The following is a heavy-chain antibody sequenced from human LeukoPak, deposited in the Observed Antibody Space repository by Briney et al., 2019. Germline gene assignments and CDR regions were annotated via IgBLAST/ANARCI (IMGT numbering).Heavy chain of an antibody. CDR2: INSDGSST. D-gene: IGHD3-3*01. Sequence: GGSLRLSCAASGFTFSSYWMHWVRQAPGTGLVWVSRINSDGSSTTYADSVKGRFTISRDNAKNSLYLQMNSLRAEDTAVYYCARYVSYDFWSGYQIYYYYYYMDVWGKGTTVTVSS. CDR3: ARYVSYDFWSGYQIYYYYYYMDV. J-gene: IGHJ6*03. CDR1: GFTFSSYW. V-gene: IGHV3-74*01.